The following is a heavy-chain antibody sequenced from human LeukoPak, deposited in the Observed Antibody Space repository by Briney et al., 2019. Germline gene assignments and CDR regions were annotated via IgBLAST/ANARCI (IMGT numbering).Heavy chain of an antibody. V-gene: IGHV3-30-3*01. CDR1: GFTFSSYA. J-gene: IGHJ4*02. D-gene: IGHD1-26*01. CDR3: AKAVGATFYFDY. CDR2: ISYDGSNK. Sequence: GGSLRLSCAASGFTFSSYAMHWVRQAPGKGLEWVAVISYDGSNKYYADSVKGRFTISRDNSKNTLYLQMNSLRAEDTAVYYCAKAVGATFYFDYWGQGTLVTVSS.